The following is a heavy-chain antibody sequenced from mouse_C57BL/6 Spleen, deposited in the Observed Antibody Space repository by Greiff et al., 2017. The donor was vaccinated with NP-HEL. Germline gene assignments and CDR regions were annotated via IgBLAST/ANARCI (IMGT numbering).Heavy chain of an antibody. CDR1: GFTFSSYA. J-gene: IGHJ4*01. CDR3: AREGAYYSKNYAMDY. CDR2: ISDGGSYT. D-gene: IGHD2-5*01. V-gene: IGHV5-4*01. Sequence: DVQLVESGGGLVKPGGSLKLSCAASGFTFSSYAMSWVRQTPEKRLEWVATISDGGSYTYYPDNVKGRFTISRDNAKNNLYLQMSHLKSEDTAMYYCAREGAYYSKNYAMDYWGQGTSVTVSS.